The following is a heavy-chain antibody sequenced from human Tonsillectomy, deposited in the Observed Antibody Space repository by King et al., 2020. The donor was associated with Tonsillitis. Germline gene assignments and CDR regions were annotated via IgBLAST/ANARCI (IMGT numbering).Heavy chain of an antibody. CDR3: AGRDCYDSSDFAPLFDY. D-gene: IGHD3-22*01. J-gene: IGHJ4*02. CDR1: GFSFSNYA. V-gene: IGHV3-23*04. Sequence: VQLVESGGSLVQPGGSLRLSCAASGFSFSNYAMSWVRQAPGKGPEWVSGITGSGDSTYYADSVKGRFTISRDNSKDTLYLEMNSLRVEDTAVYYCAGRDCYDSSDFAPLFDYWGQGTLVSLSS. CDR2: ITGSGDST.